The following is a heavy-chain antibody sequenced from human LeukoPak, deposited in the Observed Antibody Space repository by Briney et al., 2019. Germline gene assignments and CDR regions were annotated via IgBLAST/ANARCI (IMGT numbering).Heavy chain of an antibody. J-gene: IGHJ4*02. Sequence: PSETLSLTCDVSGYSIRSGPYWGWIRQPPGKGLEWIGCMFHSGDTYHNPSLKSRVTISADTSKNQFSLKLTSVTAADTAVYYCAKVGAYGDYARHDYWGQGTLVTVSS. CDR1: GYSIRSGPY. CDR3: AKVGAYGDYARHDY. D-gene: IGHD4-17*01. V-gene: IGHV4-38-2*01. CDR2: MFHSGDT.